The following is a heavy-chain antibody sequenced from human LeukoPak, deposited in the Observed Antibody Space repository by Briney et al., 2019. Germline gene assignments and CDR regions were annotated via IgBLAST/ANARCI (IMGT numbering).Heavy chain of an antibody. CDR2: IRQDESQN. CDR3: AKDAQPRSRWFDP. J-gene: IGHJ5*02. CDR1: GFTLSTHW. V-gene: IGHV3-7*03. Sequence: PGGSLRLSCAASGFTLSTHWMDWVRQAPGKGLEWVANIRQDESQNYYVDSVKGRFTISRDNAKNSLYLQMNTLRAEDTAMYYCAKDAQPRSRWFDPWGQGTLVTVSS. D-gene: IGHD3-16*01.